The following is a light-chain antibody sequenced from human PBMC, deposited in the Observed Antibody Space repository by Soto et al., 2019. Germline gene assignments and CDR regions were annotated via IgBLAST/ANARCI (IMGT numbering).Light chain of an antibody. J-gene: IGKJ4*01. V-gene: IGKV3-20*01. Sequence: EIALTQSPATLSLSAGDRATLSCRPSQNDTTTFFAWYQQKPGQAPSLLIYGTSKRVTGIPDRFSGSVSGTDFTLTICSSEPEDFAVYYCQQDGSSPLTFGGGTRMEIK. CDR1: QNDTTTF. CDR3: QQDGSSPLT. CDR2: GTS.